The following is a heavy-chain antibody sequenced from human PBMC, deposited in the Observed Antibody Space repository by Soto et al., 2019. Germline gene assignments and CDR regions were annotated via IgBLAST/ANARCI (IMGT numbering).Heavy chain of an antibody. CDR3: ARVSFDIVVVPADH. CDR2: ISAYNGNT. D-gene: IGHD2-2*01. CDR1: GXTFTSYG. Sequence: ASVKVSCKASGXTFTSYGISWVRPAPGQGLEWMGWISAYNGNTNYAQKLQGRVTMTTDTSTSTAYMELRSLRSDDTAVYYRARVSFDIVVVPADHWGQGTLVTVSS. J-gene: IGHJ4*02. V-gene: IGHV1-18*01.